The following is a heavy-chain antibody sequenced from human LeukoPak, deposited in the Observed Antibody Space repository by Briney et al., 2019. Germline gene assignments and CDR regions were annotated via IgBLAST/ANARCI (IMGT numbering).Heavy chain of an antibody. CDR1: GYTFTSYG. V-gene: IGHV1-18*01. J-gene: IGHJ4*02. D-gene: IGHD2-2*01. Sequence: ASVKVSCKASGYTFTSYGISWVRPAPGQGLEWMGWISAYNGNTNYAQKLQGRVTMTTDTSTSTAYMELRSLRSDDTAVYYCAREAARVRKGYCSSTSCYRLYYFDYWGQGTLVTVSS. CDR2: ISAYNGNT. CDR3: AREAARVRKGYCSSTSCYRLYYFDY.